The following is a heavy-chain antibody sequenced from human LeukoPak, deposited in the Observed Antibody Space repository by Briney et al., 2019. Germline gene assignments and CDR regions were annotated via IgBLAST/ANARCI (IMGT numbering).Heavy chain of an antibody. Sequence: SETLSLTCTVSGGSINSGRYFRSWIRQPAGKGLEWIGRIFTSGTTNYNPSLKSRVTVSVDTSKNQFSLNLSSVTAADTAVYYCARVISSAWRQNDLWGQGTLVTVSS. J-gene: IGHJ5*02. CDR1: GGSINSGRYF. CDR2: IFTSGTT. CDR3: ARVISSAWRQNDL. D-gene: IGHD3-22*01. V-gene: IGHV4-61*02.